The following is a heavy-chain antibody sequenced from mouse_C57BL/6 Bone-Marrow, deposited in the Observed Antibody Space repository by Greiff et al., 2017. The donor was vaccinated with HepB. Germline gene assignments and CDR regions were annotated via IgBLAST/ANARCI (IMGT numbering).Heavy chain of an antibody. D-gene: IGHD1-1*01. CDR3: ARADYGGTFAY. J-gene: IGHJ3*01. Sequence: VQLQQPGAELVMPGASVKLSCKASGYTFTSYWMHWVKQRPGQGLEWIGEIDPSDSYTNYNQKFKGKSTLTVDKSSSTAYMQLSSLTSEDSAVYYCARADYGGTFAYWGQGTLVTVSA. CDR1: GYTFTSYW. V-gene: IGHV1-69*01. CDR2: IDPSDSYT.